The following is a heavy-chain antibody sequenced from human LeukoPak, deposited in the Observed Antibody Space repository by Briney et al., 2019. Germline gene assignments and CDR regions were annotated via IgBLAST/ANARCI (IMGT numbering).Heavy chain of an antibody. V-gene: IGHV4-61*01. CDR3: ARSPDYDILTGYYPTRYYFDY. CDR1: GVSVSSGSYY. J-gene: IGHJ4*02. Sequence: PSETLSLTCTGSGVSVSSGSYYWRWIRQPPGKGLEWIGYIYYSGSTNYNPSLKSRVTISVDASKNQFSLKLSSVTAADTAVYYCARSPDYDILTGYYPTRYYFDYWGQGTLVTASS. D-gene: IGHD3-9*01. CDR2: IYYSGST.